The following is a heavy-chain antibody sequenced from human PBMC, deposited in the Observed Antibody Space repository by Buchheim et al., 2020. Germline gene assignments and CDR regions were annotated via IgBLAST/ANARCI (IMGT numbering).Heavy chain of an antibody. CDR3: ATGDSAARLLH. CDR1: GGSISSNNW. J-gene: IGHJ1*01. Sequence: QVQLQESGPGLVKPSGTLSLTCAVSGGSISSNNWWSWVRQPPGKGLEWIGEIIPGGGTSYSPSLKSRVTFSVDRSKNHFSLQLSSVTAADSAVYYCATGDSAARLLHWGQGTL. CDR2: IIPGGGT. V-gene: IGHV4-4*02. D-gene: IGHD6-6*01.